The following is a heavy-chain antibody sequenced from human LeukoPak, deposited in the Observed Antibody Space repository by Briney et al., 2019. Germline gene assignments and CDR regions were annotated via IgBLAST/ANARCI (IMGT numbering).Heavy chain of an antibody. V-gene: IGHV4-39*07. J-gene: IGHJ4*02. CDR3: ARSGVWFGETN. Sequence: PSETLSLTCTVSGGSISSGHYFGNWIRQPPGKGLEWIGEINHSGSTNYNPSLKSRVTISVDTSKNQFSLKLSSVTAADTAVYYCARSGVWFGETNWGQGTLVTVSS. CDR1: GGSISSGHYF. D-gene: IGHD3-10*01. CDR2: INHSGST.